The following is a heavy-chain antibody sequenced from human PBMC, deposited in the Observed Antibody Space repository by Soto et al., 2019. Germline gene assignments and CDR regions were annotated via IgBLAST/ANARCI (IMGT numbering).Heavy chain of an antibody. CDR1: GFTFSSYW. J-gene: IGHJ6*02. CDR2: INSDGSST. D-gene: IGHD3-10*01. Sequence: QPGGSLRLSCAASGFTFSSYWMHWVRQAPGKGLVWVSRINSDGSSTSYADSVKGRFTISRDNAKNTLYLQMNSLRAEDTAVYYCARGSSGSVAGYYYYYGMDVWGQGTTVTVSS. V-gene: IGHV3-74*01. CDR3: ARGSSGSVAGYYYYYGMDV.